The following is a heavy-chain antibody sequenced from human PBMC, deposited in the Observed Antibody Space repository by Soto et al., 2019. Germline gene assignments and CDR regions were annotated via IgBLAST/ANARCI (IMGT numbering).Heavy chain of an antibody. CDR3: ASGAAFYYDTSRY. V-gene: IGHV3-30-3*01. CDR1: GFSFSIHA. Sequence: QVELVESGGGVVQSGGSLRLSCAAPGFSFSIHALHWIRQAPGGGLEWVAVMSPNGDNQYYAGSVKGRFTISRNTSKSTLSLQMARLRPEDTAVYYCASGAAFYYDTSRYWGQGTLVTVSS. D-gene: IGHD3-22*01. J-gene: IGHJ4*02. CDR2: MSPNGDNQ.